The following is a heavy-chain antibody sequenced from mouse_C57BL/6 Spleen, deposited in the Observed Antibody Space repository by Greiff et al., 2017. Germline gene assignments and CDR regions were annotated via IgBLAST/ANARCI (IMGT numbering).Heavy chain of an antibody. CDR2: IYPGDGDT. Sequence: QVQLQQSGPELVKPGASVKISCKASGYAFSSSWMNWVKQRPGKGLEWIGRIYPGDGDTNYNGKFKGKATLTADKSSSTASMQLSSLTSEDSAVYFCARETTVVARGAWFAYWGQGTLVTVSA. J-gene: IGHJ3*01. CDR3: ARETTVVARGAWFAY. D-gene: IGHD1-1*01. CDR1: GYAFSSSW. V-gene: IGHV1-82*01.